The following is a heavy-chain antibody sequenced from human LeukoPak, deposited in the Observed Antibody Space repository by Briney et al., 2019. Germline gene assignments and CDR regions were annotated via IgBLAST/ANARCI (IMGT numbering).Heavy chain of an antibody. Sequence: SETLSLTCTVSGGSISSSSYYWGWIRQPPGKGLEWIGNMYYSGSTYYNPSLKSRVTISVDTSKNQFSLKLSSVTAADTAVYYCARVSGYDWESFYDYWGQGTLVTVSS. J-gene: IGHJ4*02. CDR3: ARVSGYDWESFYDY. D-gene: IGHD5-12*01. CDR2: MYYSGST. CDR1: GGSISSSSYY. V-gene: IGHV4-39*07.